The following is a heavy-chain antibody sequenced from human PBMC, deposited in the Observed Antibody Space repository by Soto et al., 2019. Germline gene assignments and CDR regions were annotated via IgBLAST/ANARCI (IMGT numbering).Heavy chain of an antibody. J-gene: IGHJ4*02. Sequence: GGSLRLSCAASGFTFSNYNINWVRQAPGKGLEWVSSISGSSNFIYYADSVKGRFTISRDNAKNSLYLQMNSLRVEDTAVYYCATPMALPGSDYWGQGTLVTVSS. V-gene: IGHV3-21*01. CDR3: ATPMALPGSDY. CDR2: ISGSSNFI. D-gene: IGHD3-10*01. CDR1: GFTFSNYN.